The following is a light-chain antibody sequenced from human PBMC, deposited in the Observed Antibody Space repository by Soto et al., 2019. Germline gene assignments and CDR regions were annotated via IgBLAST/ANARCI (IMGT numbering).Light chain of an antibody. CDR3: QQYDTYWT. V-gene: IGKV1-5*01. CDR2: DAS. CDR1: QNINIW. J-gene: IGKJ1*01. Sequence: DIQMTQSPSTPSASVGDRVTITCRASQNINIWLAWYQQKPGKAPNLLIYDASNLESGVPSRFSGSGSGTEFTLTISSLHPDDFATYYCQQYDTYWTFGQGTKVDIK.